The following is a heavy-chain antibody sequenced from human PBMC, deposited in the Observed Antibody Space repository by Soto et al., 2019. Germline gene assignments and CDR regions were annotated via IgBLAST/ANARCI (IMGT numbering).Heavy chain of an antibody. CDR1: GFTFSSYS. CDR2: ISSSSSYI. J-gene: IGHJ4*02. D-gene: IGHD2-15*01. Sequence: GGSLRLSCAASGFTFSSYSMNWVRQAPGKGLEWVSSISSSSSYIYYADSVKGRFTISRDNSKNTLYLQMNSLRAEDTAVYYCAKDLVCSGGSCYGEYYFDYWGQGTLVTVSS. CDR3: AKDLVCSGGSCYGEYYFDY. V-gene: IGHV3-21*04.